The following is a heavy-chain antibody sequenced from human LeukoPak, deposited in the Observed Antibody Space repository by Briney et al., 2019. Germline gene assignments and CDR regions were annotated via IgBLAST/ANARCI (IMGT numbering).Heavy chain of an antibody. Sequence: PSETLSLTCTVSGGSISSYYWSWIRQPPGKGLEWIGYIYYSGSTYYNPSLKSRVTISVDTSKNQFSLKLSSVTATDTAVYYCASSSGWYYYFDYWGQGTLVTVSS. CDR2: IYYSGST. CDR3: ASSSGWYYYFDY. V-gene: IGHV4-59*01. D-gene: IGHD6-19*01. CDR1: GGSISSYY. J-gene: IGHJ4*02.